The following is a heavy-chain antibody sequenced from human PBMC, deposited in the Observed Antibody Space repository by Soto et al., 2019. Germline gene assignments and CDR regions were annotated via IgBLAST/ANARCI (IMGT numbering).Heavy chain of an antibody. V-gene: IGHV3-33*01. CDR2: IWYDGSNK. D-gene: IGHD4-17*01. CDR3: AREASYGDRAFDY. J-gene: IGHJ4*02. Sequence: QVQLVESGGGVVQPGRSLRLSCAASGFTFSSYGMHWVRQAPGKGLEWVAVIWYDGSNKYYADSVKGRFTISRDNSKNTLYLQMNSLRAEDTAVYYCAREASYGDRAFDYWGQGTLVTVSS. CDR1: GFTFSSYG.